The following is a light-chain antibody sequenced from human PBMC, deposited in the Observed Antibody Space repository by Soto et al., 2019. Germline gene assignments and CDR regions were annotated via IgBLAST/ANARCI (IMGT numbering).Light chain of an antibody. V-gene: IGLV2-14*01. Sequence: QSVLTQPASVSGSPGQSITISCAGTSSDVGRYTYVSWYQQHPGKAPELIIYDVYNRPSGVSTRFSGSKSGNTASLTTSGLQAEDEADYYCTSYTSTSTPYVFGGGTKVTVL. J-gene: IGLJ1*01. CDR2: DVY. CDR1: SSDVGRYTY. CDR3: TSYTSTSTPYV.